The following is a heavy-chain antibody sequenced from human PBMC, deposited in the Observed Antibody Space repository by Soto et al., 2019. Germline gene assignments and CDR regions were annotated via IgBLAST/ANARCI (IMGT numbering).Heavy chain of an antibody. V-gene: IGHV3-23*01. D-gene: IGHD6-19*01. CDR1: GFTFSTYA. CDR2: ISGSGSST. J-gene: IGHJ4*02. Sequence: GGSLRLSCVVSGFTFSTYAMSWVRQAPGKGLEWVSGISGSGSSTHYADSVKGRFTISRDNSKNTLYLQMNSLRAEDTAVYYCAKDQFMQWLTPYFDYWGQGTLVTVSS. CDR3: AKDQFMQWLTPYFDY.